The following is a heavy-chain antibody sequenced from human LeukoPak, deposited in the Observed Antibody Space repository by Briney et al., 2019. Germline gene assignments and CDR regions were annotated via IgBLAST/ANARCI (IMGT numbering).Heavy chain of an antibody. V-gene: IGHV1-2*02. Sequence: GASVKVSCKASGYTFTGYYMHWVRQAPGQGLEWMGWINPNSGGTNYAQKFQGRVTMTRDTSISTAYMELSRLRSVDTAVYYCARDLVVVPAAISFWFDPWGQGTLVTVSS. CDR3: ARDLVVVPAAISFWFDP. CDR2: INPNSGGT. CDR1: GYTFTGYY. D-gene: IGHD2-2*02. J-gene: IGHJ5*02.